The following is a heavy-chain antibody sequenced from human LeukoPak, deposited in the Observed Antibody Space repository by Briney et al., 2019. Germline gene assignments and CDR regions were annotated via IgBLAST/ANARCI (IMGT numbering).Heavy chain of an antibody. CDR3: ARGSSSWYGYFDN. V-gene: IGHV3-64*01. CDR2: ISGNGGST. Sequence: SGGSLRLSCAASGFTFSSSAMHWVRQAPGKGLEFVSGISGNGGSTDYGNSVKGRFTISRDSSKKTLFLQMGSLRTEDMAVYYCARGSSSWYGYFDNWGQGTLVTVSS. D-gene: IGHD6-13*01. J-gene: IGHJ4*02. CDR1: GFTFSSSA.